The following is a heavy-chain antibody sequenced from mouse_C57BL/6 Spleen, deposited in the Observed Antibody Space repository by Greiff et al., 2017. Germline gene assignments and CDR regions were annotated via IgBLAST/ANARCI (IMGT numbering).Heavy chain of an antibody. V-gene: IGHV1-80*01. J-gene: IGHJ2*01. Sequence: VQLQQSGAELVKPGASVKISCKASGYAFSSYWMNWVKQRPGQGLEWIGKIYPGDGDTNYNGKFKGKATLTADTSSSTAYMQRRSLTAEDSAVYFCARASNYPYYWGQGTTLTVSS. D-gene: IGHD2-5*01. CDR2: IYPGDGDT. CDR1: GYAFSSYW. CDR3: ARASNYPYY.